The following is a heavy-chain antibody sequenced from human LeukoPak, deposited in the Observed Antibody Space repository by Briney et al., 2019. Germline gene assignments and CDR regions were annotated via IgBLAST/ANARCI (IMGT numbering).Heavy chain of an antibody. J-gene: IGHJ4*02. CDR1: GFTPSSYT. D-gene: IGHD2-8*01. CDR3: ARAIYCTNGVCLFDY. CDR2: IKQDGSEK. Sequence: GGSLRLSCAGSGFTPSSYTMNWVRQAPGKGLEWVANIKQDGSEKYYVDSVKGRFTISRDNVKNSLYLQMNSLRAEDTAVYYCARAIYCTNGVCLFDYWGQRTLVTVSS. V-gene: IGHV3-7*01.